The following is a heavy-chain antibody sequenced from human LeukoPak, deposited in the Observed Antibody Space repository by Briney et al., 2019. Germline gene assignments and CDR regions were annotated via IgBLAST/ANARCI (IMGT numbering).Heavy chain of an antibody. CDR2: ISGSGGST. J-gene: IGHJ4*02. D-gene: IGHD6-13*01. V-gene: IGHV3-23*01. Sequence: GSQRLSCAASGFTFSSYAMSWVRQAPGKGLEWVSAISGSGGSTYYADSVKGRFTISRDNSKNTLYLQMNSLRAEDTAVYYCAKEQGQQLVLNPFDYWGQGTLVTVSS. CDR1: GFTFSSYA. CDR3: AKEQGQQLVLNPFDY.